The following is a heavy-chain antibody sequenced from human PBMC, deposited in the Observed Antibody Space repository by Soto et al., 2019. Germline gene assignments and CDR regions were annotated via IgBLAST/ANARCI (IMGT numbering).Heavy chain of an antibody. V-gene: IGHV1-46*01. CDR3: ARRSDGDCGGDCYIGTLDY. CDR2: INPSGGST. D-gene: IGHD2-21*02. J-gene: IGHJ4*02. Sequence: ASVKVSCKASGYTFTSYYMHWVRQAPGQGLEWMGIINPSGGSTSYAQKFQGRVTISVDTSKNQFSLKLSSVTAADTAVYYCARRSDGDCGGDCYIGTLDYWGQGTLVTVSS. CDR1: GYTFTSYY.